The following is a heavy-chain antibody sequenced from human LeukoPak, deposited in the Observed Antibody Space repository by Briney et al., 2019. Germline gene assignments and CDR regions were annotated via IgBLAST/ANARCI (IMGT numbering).Heavy chain of an antibody. D-gene: IGHD1-26*01. CDR2: IYYSGNT. Sequence: PSETLSLTCTVSGGSISSYYLSWVRQPPGKGLEWIGYIYYSGNTNHNPSLKSRVTISVDTSRNQFSLKLSSVTAADTAVYYCVRHALVGARNAFDIWGQGTMVTVSS. J-gene: IGHJ3*02. CDR1: GGSISSYY. V-gene: IGHV4-59*08. CDR3: VRHALVGARNAFDI.